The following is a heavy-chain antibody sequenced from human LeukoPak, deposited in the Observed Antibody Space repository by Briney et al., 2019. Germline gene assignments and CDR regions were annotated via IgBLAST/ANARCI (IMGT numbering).Heavy chain of an antibody. CDR1: GFTFSSSW. CDR3: ARAENFRFDY. D-gene: IGHD1-7*01. Sequence: GGSLRLSCAGSGFTFSSSWIHGVRQGPGKGLVWVARMNGDGSTINYADSVKGRFTISRDNAKNTVYLQMSSLRDEDTAIYYCARAENFRFDYWGQGTLVTVSS. J-gene: IGHJ4*02. V-gene: IGHV3-74*01. CDR2: MNGDGSTI.